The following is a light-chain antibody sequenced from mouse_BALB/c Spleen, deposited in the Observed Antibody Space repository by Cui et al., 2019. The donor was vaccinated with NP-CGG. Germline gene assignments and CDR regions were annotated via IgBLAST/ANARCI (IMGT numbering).Light chain of an antibody. Sequence: QAVVTQESALTKSPGEPVTLTCRLSTGAVATNNYANWVQEKPDHLFTGLIGGTNNRAPGVPARFSGSLIGDKAALTITGAQTEDEAIYFCALWYSNHWVFGGGTKLTVL. CDR1: TGAVATNNY. V-gene: IGLV1*01. CDR2: GTN. CDR3: ALWYSNHWV. J-gene: IGLJ1*01.